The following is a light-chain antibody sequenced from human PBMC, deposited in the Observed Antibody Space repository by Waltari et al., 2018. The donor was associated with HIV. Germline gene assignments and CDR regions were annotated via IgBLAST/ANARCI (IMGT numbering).Light chain of an antibody. CDR2: RAS. CDR1: QTIDNY. V-gene: IGKV1-5*03. J-gene: IGKJ1*01. CDR3: QQYQSYSLFM. Sequence: DVQVTQLRSTLTASAGDRVSITCRVSQTIDNYLAWYQQRPGEAPNLLIYRASTLESGVPSRFSGSGSGTDFTLTINNLQPNDYATYYCQQYQSYSLFMFGPGTKVEIK.